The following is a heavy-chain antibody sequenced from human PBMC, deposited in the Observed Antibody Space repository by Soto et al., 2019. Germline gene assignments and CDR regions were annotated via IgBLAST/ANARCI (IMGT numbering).Heavy chain of an antibody. CDR1: GGTFSGYY. CDR3: ARGNYDHFDY. V-gene: IGHV4-34*01. Sequence: ASETLSLTCAVYGGTFSGYYWIWIRQPPGKGLEWIGEINHSGSTNYNPSLKSRVTISVDTSTNQFSLHLTSVTAADTAVYYCARGNYDHFDYWGQGTLVTVSS. CDR2: INHSGST. D-gene: IGHD4-4*01. J-gene: IGHJ4*02.